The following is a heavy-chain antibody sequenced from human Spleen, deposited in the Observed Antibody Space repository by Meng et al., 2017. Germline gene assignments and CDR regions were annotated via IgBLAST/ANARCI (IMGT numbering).Heavy chain of an antibody. CDR3: ARVPTFMITFGGVIDH. CDR1: GFTFSSYA. Sequence: GESLKISCAASGFTFSSYAMSWVRQTPGQGLKWVSSISDSGDYTFYADSVKGRFTISRDNSMDTLSLQMNDLRAEDTAVYYCARVPTFMITFGGVIDHWGQGTLVTVSS. J-gene: IGHJ5*02. CDR2: ISDSGDYT. D-gene: IGHD3-16*01. V-gene: IGHV3-23*01.